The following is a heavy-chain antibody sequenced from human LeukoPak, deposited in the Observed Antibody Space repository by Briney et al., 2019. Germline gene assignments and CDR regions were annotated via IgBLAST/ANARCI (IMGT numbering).Heavy chain of an antibody. J-gene: IGHJ6*03. CDR3: ARDTAIYYMDV. CDR2: VSTGSNYI. Sequence: PGGSLRLSCTASGFTFSSYSLNWVRQAPGKGLEWVSSVSTGSNYIYYADSVKGRFTISRDNDKNSLYLQMNSLRAEDTGVFFCARDTAIYYMDVWGKGTTVTVS. CDR1: GFTFSSYS. D-gene: IGHD5-18*01. V-gene: IGHV3-21*01.